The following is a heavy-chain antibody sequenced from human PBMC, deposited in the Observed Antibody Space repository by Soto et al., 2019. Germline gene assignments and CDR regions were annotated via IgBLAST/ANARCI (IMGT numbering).Heavy chain of an antibody. CDR2: ISSSDNII. V-gene: IGHV3-11*01. CDR3: ARDRGYYDSSGYFDY. J-gene: IGHJ4*02. D-gene: IGHD3-22*01. Sequence: GGSLRLSCAASGFTFSDYYMSWIRQAPGKGLEWVSYISSSDNIIYYADSVKGRFTISRDNAKSSLYLQMNSLRAEDTAVYYCARDRGYYDSSGYFDYWGQGTPVTVSS. CDR1: GFTFSDYY.